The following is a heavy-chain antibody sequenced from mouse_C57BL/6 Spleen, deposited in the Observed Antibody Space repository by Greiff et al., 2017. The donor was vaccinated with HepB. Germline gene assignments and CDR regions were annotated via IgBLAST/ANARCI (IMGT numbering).Heavy chain of an antibody. J-gene: IGHJ4*01. Sequence: VKLVESGPGLVQPSQSLSITCTVSGFSLTSYGVHWVRQSPGKGLEWLGVIWSGGSTDYNAAFISRLSISKDNSKSQVFFKMNSLQADDTAIYYCARNCYYGSSPRAMDYWGQGTSVTVSS. CDR3: ARNCYYGSSPRAMDY. D-gene: IGHD1-1*01. CDR2: IWSGGST. V-gene: IGHV2-2*01. CDR1: GFSLTSYG.